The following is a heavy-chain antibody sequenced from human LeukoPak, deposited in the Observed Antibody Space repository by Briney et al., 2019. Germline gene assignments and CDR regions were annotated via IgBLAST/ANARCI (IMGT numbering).Heavy chain of an antibody. V-gene: IGHV3-48*01. J-gene: IGHJ4*02. CDR3: AREPTYSSSWYTTCDY. D-gene: IGHD6-13*01. CDR2: ITLSSSTI. CDR1: GFTFSNYN. Sequence: PGGSLRLSCAASGFTFSNYNMIWVRQAPGEGLEWVSYITLSSSTIYYADSVKGRFTISRDNAKNSLYLQMHSLRAEDTAVYYCAREPTYSSSWYTTCDYWGQGTLVTVSS.